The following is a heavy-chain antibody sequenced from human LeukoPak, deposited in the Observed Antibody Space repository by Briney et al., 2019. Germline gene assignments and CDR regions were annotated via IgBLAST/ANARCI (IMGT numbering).Heavy chain of an antibody. J-gene: IGHJ4*02. D-gene: IGHD1-1*01. V-gene: IGHV3-13*01. Sequence: PGGTLRLSCAACGFTFSDYDMHWVRQATGKGLEWVSAIGTAGDTYSTGSVKGRFTISRENAKNSLYLQMKTLRAGDTAVYDCVRVAKERVGGVYFFDYWGQGTLVTVSS. CDR3: VRVAKERVGGVYFFDY. CDR1: GFTFSDYD. CDR2: IGTAGDT.